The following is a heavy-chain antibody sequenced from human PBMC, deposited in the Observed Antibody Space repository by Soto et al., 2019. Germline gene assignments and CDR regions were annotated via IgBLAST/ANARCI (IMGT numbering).Heavy chain of an antibody. CDR2: IYYSGST. J-gene: IGHJ4*02. V-gene: IGHV4-59*08. D-gene: IGHD6-13*01. CDR3: ARLAKYSSNWYIDY. Sequence: SETLSLTCTVSGGSISSYYWNWIRQPPGKGLEWIGYIYYSGSTNYNPSLKSRVTISVDTSKNQFSLKLSSVTAADTAVYYCARLAKYSSNWYIDYWGQGTLVTVSS. CDR1: GGSISSYY.